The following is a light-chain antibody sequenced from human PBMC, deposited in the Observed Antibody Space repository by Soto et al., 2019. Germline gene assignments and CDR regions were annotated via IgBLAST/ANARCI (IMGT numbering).Light chain of an antibody. Sequence: QSALTQPPSASGSPGQSVTISCTGASSDVGFYNFVSWYQQHPGKPPKLIIYEVTQRPSGVPDRFSGSRSGNTASLTVSGLQAEDEADYYCSSDAGSNNCEGYVVFGGGTQLTVL. J-gene: IGLJ2*01. CDR2: EVT. V-gene: IGLV2-8*01. CDR3: SSDAGSNNCEGYVV. CDR1: SSDVGFYNF.